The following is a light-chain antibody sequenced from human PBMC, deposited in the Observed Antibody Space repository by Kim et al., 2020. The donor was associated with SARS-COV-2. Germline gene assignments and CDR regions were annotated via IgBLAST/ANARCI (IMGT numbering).Light chain of an antibody. Sequence: EIVMTQSPATLSVSPGDRAILSCRASQSISNILAWYQQKPGQAPRLLIFGASTRATNIPARFSGSGSGTEFTLTISSLQSEDFAVYYCQQYYNWLPYTFGERTKLEI. CDR1: QSISNI. CDR2: GAS. V-gene: IGKV3-15*01. J-gene: IGKJ2*01. CDR3: QQYYNWLPYT.